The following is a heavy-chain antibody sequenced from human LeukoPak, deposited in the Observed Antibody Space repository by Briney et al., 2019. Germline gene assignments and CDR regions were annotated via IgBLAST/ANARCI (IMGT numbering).Heavy chain of an antibody. V-gene: IGHV1-69*06. CDR1: GGTFSRYA. Sequence: ASVKVSCKASGGTFSRYAISWVRQAPGQGLAWMGGILPIFGTANYAQKPQGRVTSAAEKTTSTAYMELRSLRSEETAVYYFAITDMVREVIGGSDYWGQGTLVTVSS. J-gene: IGHJ4*02. D-gene: IGHD3-10*01. CDR3: AITDMVREVIGGSDY. CDR2: ILPIFGTA.